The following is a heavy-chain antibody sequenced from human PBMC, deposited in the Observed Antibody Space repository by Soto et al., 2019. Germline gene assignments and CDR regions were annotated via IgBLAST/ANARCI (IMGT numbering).Heavy chain of an antibody. J-gene: IGHJ6*02. CDR2: INNNGGIT. CDR3: AQAHTSGWSSYYYYGLDV. V-gene: IGHV3-23*01. Sequence: GGSLRLSCAASGFTFSNYAMSWVRQAPGKGLEWVSGINNNGGITHYADSVKGRFTISRDNSKNTLYLQINSLRAEDTAVYYCAQAHTSGWSSYYYYGLDVWGQGTTVTVSS. CDR1: GFTFSNYA. D-gene: IGHD6-19*01.